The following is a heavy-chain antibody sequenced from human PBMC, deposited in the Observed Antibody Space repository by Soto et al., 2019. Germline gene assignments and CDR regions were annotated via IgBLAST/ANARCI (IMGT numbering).Heavy chain of an antibody. CDR2: TTAILGTR. Sequence: SVKVSCKASGYTLSHYGVSWVRQVPGKGLEWMGGTTAILGTRDYAQKFQGRMTITSDESTTTSYMEPNSLTSDDTAVYYCAAGDSSDTGDHWGQGTLVTVSS. CDR1: GYTLSHYG. V-gene: IGHV1-69*13. CDR3: AAGDSSDTGDH. J-gene: IGHJ4*02. D-gene: IGHD5-18*01.